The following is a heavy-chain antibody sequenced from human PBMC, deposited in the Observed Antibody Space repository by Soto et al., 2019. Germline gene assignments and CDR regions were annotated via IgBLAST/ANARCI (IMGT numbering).Heavy chain of an antibody. V-gene: IGHV3-21*01. CDR2: ISNSRSYI. Sequence: GGSLRLSCAASGFTFSSYSMNWVRLAPGKGLEWVSSISNSRSYIYYADSVKGRFTISRDNAKDSLYLQMSSLRAEDTAVYYCARKGYGDYGGMDVWGQGTTVTVSS. CDR1: GFTFSSYS. D-gene: IGHD4-17*01. CDR3: ARKGYGDYGGMDV. J-gene: IGHJ6*02.